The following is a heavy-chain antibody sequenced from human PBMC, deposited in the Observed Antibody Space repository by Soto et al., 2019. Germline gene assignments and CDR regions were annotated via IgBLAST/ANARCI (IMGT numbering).Heavy chain of an antibody. D-gene: IGHD2-2*01. J-gene: IGHJ4*02. CDR2: IIPILGIA. CDR1: GGTFSSYT. Sequence: QVQLVQSGAEVKKPGSSVKVSCKASGGTFSSYTISWVRQAPGQGLEWMGRIIPILGIANYAQKVQGRVTITADKSTSTAYMELSSLRSEDTAVYYCARDVRVVPAGGGFDYWGQGTLVTVSS. V-gene: IGHV1-69*08. CDR3: ARDVRVVPAGGGFDY.